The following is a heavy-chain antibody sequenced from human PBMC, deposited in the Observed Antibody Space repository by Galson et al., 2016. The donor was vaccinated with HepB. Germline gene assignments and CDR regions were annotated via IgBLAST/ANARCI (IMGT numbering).Heavy chain of an antibody. CDR1: GLKFSTYW. CDR3: VTSQGY. J-gene: IGHJ4*02. CDR2: INPDGNEK. V-gene: IGHV3-7*03. Sequence: SLRLSCAASGLKFSTYWMTWVHQAPGKGLEWVATINPDGNEKAYVDSVKGRFTMSRDNAKDSLHLQMNSLRAEDTGVYYCVTSQGYWGQGTLVTVSS.